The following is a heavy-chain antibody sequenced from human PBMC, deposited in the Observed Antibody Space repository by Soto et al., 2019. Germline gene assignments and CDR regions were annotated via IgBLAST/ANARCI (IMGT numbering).Heavy chain of an antibody. CDR1: GYTFTGYY. D-gene: IGHD1-26*01. Sequence: ASVKVSCKASGYTFTGYYMHWVRQAPGQGLEWMGWIKPNSGGTNYAQKFQGWVTMTRDTSISTAYMELSRLRSDDTAVYYCARGPHLRVGATPSLGYWGQGTLVTVSS. V-gene: IGHV1-2*04. J-gene: IGHJ4*02. CDR3: ARGPHLRVGATPSLGY. CDR2: IKPNSGGT.